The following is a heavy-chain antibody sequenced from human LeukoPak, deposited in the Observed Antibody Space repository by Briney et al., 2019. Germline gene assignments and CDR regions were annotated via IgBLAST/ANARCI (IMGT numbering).Heavy chain of an antibody. CDR1: GGSFSGYY. CDR2: INHSGST. V-gene: IGHV4-34*01. D-gene: IGHD5-24*01. Sequence: KSSETLSLTCAVYGGSFSGYYWSWIRQPPGKGLEWIGEINHSGSTNYNPSLKSRVTISVDTSKNQFSLKLSSVAAADTAVYYCARGGGGDGYTIDYWGRGTLVTVSS. CDR3: ARGGGGDGYTIDY. J-gene: IGHJ4*02.